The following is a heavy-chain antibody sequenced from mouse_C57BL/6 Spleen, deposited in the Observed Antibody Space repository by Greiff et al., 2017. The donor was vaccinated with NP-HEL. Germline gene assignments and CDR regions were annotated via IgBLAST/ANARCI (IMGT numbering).Heavy chain of an antibody. CDR1: GFTFSSYT. J-gene: IGHJ1*03. CDR2: ISGGGGNT. D-gene: IGHD2-4*01. Sequence: EVHLVESGGGLVKPGGSLKLSCAASGFTFSSYTMSWVRQTPEKRLEWVATISGGGGNTYYPDSVKGRFTISRDNAKNTLYLQRSSLRSEDTALYYCARPNYDYDWYFDVWGTGTTVTVSS. V-gene: IGHV5-9*01. CDR3: ARPNYDYDWYFDV.